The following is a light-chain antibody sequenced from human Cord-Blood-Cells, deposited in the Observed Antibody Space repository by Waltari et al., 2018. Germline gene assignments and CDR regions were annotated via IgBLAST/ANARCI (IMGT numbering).Light chain of an antibody. J-gene: IGLJ2*01. V-gene: IGLV2-14*01. CDR3: SSYTSSSTLV. Sequence: LTQPAXVSGSPXXSXTTXCPXXTXXXGGSNYVSWYQQHPGKAPKLMIYEVSNRPSGVSNRFSGSKSGNTASLTISGLQAEDEADYYCSSYTSSSTLVFGGGTKLTVL. CDR2: EVS. CDR1: TXXXGGSNY.